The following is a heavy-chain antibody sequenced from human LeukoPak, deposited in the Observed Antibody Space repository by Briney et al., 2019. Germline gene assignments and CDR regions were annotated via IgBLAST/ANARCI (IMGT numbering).Heavy chain of an antibody. CDR2: ISYDGNNK. CDR1: GFTFSTYT. Sequence: GGSLRLSCAASGFTFSTYTMHWVRQAPGKGLEWVTVISYDGNNKYYADSVKGRFTISRDNSKNTLYLQMNSLRAEDTAVYYCARDSIPAADNYFDYWGQGTLVTVSS. J-gene: IGHJ4*02. V-gene: IGHV3-30*04. CDR3: ARDSIPAADNYFDY. D-gene: IGHD6-13*01.